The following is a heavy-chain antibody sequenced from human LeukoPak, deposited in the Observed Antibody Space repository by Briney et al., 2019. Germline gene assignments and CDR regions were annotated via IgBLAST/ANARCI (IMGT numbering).Heavy chain of an antibody. CDR2: INWNGGST. D-gene: IGHD6-13*01. Sequence: GGSLRLSCAASGFTFDDYGMSWVRQAPGKGLEWVSGINWNGGSTGYADSVKGRFTISRDNAKNSLYLQMNSLRAEDTALYSCARVGQYSSSWSYTGGDYYMDVWGKGTTVTVSS. V-gene: IGHV3-20*04. CDR3: ARVGQYSSSWSYTGGDYYMDV. CDR1: GFTFDDYG. J-gene: IGHJ6*03.